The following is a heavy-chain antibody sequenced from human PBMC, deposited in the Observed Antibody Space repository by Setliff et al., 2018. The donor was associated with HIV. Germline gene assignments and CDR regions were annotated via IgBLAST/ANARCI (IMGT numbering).Heavy chain of an antibody. CDR1: GYIFTDYY. CDR2: INPNSGGT. Sequence: GASVKVSCKASGYIFTDYYMHWVRQAPGQELGWMGRINPNSGGTNYAQKFQGRVTMTRDTSISTAYTELSSLRSEDTATYYCARVGVYSNYRWFDPWGQGTLVTVSS. J-gene: IGHJ5*02. D-gene: IGHD4-4*01. CDR3: ARVGVYSNYRWFDP. V-gene: IGHV1-2*06.